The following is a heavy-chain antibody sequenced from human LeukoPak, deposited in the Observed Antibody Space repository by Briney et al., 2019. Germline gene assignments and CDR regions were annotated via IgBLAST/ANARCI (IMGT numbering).Heavy chain of an antibody. CDR3: AKTVEYSSSWYGY. Sequence: GGSLRLSCVVSGFTFSSYAMSWVRQAPGTGLEWVSAISAIGGSTYYADSVKGRFTISRDNSKNTLYLQMNSLRAEDTAVYYCAKTVEYSSSWYGYWGQGTLVTVSS. V-gene: IGHV3-23*01. D-gene: IGHD6-13*01. CDR2: ISAIGGST. J-gene: IGHJ4*02. CDR1: GFTFSSYA.